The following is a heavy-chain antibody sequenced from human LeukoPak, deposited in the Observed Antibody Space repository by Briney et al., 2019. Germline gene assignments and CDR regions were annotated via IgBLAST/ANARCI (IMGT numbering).Heavy chain of an antibody. J-gene: IGHJ4*02. CDR2: ISAYNGNT. CDR1: GYTFTSYG. Sequence: GASVKVSCKASGYTFTSYGISWVRQAPGQGLEWMGWISAYNGNTNYAQKLQGRVTMTTDTSTSTAYMELRSLRSDDTAVYYCARGPITMVRGVMELYYFDYWGQGTLVTVSS. V-gene: IGHV1-18*01. D-gene: IGHD3-10*01. CDR3: ARGPITMVRGVMELYYFDY.